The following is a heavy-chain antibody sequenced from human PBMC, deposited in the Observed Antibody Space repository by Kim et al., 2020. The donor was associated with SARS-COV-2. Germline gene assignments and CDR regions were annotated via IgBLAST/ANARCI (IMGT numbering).Heavy chain of an antibody. D-gene: IGHD2-2*01. Sequence: ASVKVSCKASGYTFTDYVLHWVRQAPGQRLEWMGWINTRSGNTQYSENLQAKVTISRDTSASTSYMELSRLESEDTGVYYCARQFCSSSTCVLYFDYWGQGSLLTVSS. CDR3: ARQFCSSSTCVLYFDY. J-gene: IGHJ4*02. CDR2: INTRSGNT. CDR1: GYTFTDYV. V-gene: IGHV1-3*04.